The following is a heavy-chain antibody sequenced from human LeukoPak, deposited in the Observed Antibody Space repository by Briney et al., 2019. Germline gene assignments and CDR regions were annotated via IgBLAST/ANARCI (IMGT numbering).Heavy chain of an antibody. Sequence: SETLSLTCTVSGGSISSGSYYWSWIRQPAGKGLEWIGRIYTSGSTNYNPSLKSRVTISVDTSKNQFSLKLSSVTAADTAVYYCARGRGTEYSSSSGFDYWGQGTRVTVSS. D-gene: IGHD6-6*01. CDR1: GGSISSGSYY. V-gene: IGHV4-61*02. CDR3: ARGRGTEYSSSSGFDY. CDR2: IYTSGST. J-gene: IGHJ4*02.